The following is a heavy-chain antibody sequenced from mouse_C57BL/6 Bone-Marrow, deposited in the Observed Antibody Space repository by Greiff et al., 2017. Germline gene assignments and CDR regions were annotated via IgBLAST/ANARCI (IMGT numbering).Heavy chain of an antibody. CDR3: ARGGTGNFDY. CDR1: GYTFTSYW. D-gene: IGHD2-14*01. Sequence: QVQLQQSGAELVRPGTSVKLSCKASGYTFTSYWMHWVKQRPGQGLEWIGVIDPSDSYTNYNQKFKGKATLTVDTSSSTAYMKLSSLTSEDSEVYYCARGGTGNFDYWGRGTTLTVSS. CDR2: IDPSDSYT. J-gene: IGHJ2*01. V-gene: IGHV1-59*01.